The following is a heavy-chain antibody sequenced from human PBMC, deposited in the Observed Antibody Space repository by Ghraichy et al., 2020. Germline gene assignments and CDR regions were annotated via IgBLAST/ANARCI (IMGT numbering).Heavy chain of an antibody. Sequence: SQTLSLTCAISGDSVSSNSAAWNWIRQSPSRGLEWLGRTYYRSKWYNDYAVSVKSRIIINPDTSKNQFSLQLNSVTPEETAVYYCARCFGYCSGGSCYNYFDYWGQGTLVTVSS. CDR2: TYYRSKWYN. CDR3: ARCFGYCSGGSCYNYFDY. D-gene: IGHD2-15*01. J-gene: IGHJ4*02. CDR1: GDSVSSNSAA. V-gene: IGHV6-1*01.